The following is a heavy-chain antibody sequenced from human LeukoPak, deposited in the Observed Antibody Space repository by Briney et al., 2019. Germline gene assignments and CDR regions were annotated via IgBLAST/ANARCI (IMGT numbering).Heavy chain of an antibody. CDR1: GFTFDDYA. CDR2: ISWNSGSI. D-gene: IGHD6-6*01. J-gene: IGHJ4*02. CDR3: AKDNTYSSSFSFDY. Sequence: GGSLRLSRAASGFTFDDYAMHWVRQAPGKGLEWVSGISWNSGSIGYADSVKGRFTISRDNAKNSLYLQMNSLRAEDTALYYCAKDNTYSSSFSFDYWGQGTLVTVSS. V-gene: IGHV3-9*01.